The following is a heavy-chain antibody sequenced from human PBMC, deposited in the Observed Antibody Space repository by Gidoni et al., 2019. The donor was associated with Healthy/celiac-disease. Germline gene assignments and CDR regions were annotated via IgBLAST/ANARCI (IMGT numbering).Heavy chain of an antibody. D-gene: IGHD1-26*01. CDR2: ISGSGGST. CDR1: GFTFSSYA. CDR3: AKDRAIVGDFEDY. J-gene: IGHJ4*02. V-gene: IGHV3-23*01. Sequence: EVQLLESGGGLVQPGGSLSLSCAASGFTFSSYAMSWVRQAPGKGLEWVSAISGSGGSTYYADSVKGRFTISRDNSKNTLYLQMNSLRAEDTAVYYCAKDRAIVGDFEDYWGQGTLVTVSS.